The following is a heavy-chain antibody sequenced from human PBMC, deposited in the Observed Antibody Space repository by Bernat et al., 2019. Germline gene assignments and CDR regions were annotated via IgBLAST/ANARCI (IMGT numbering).Heavy chain of an antibody. CDR2: ISAYNGNT. CDR1: GYTFTSYG. CDR3: ARRVSGSHNYYYYYYMDV. V-gene: IGHV1-18*04. J-gene: IGHJ6*03. Sequence: QVQLVQSGAEVKKPGASVKVSCKASGYTFTSYGISWVRQAPGQGLEWMGWISAYNGNTNYAQKLQGRVTMTKDTSTSTAYMELRSLRSDDTAVYYCARRVSGSHNYYYYYYMDVWGKGTTVTVSS. D-gene: IGHD3-10*01.